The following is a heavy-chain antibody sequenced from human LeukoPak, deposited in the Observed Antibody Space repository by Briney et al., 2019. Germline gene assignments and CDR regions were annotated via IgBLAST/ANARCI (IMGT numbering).Heavy chain of an antibody. J-gene: IGHJ4*02. CDR2: ISSNGGST. CDR1: GFAFSSYA. V-gene: IGHV3-64*01. D-gene: IGHD1-20*01. Sequence: GGSLRLSCAGSGFAFSSYAMHWVRQAPGKGLEYVSAISSNGGSTYYANSVKGRFTISRDNSKNTLYLQMGSLRAEDMAVYYCARGPNWNDVMVDYWGQGTLVTVSS. CDR3: ARGPNWNDVMVDY.